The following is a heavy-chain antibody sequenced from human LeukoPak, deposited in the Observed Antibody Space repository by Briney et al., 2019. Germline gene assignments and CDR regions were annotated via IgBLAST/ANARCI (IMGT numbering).Heavy chain of an antibody. V-gene: IGHV1-69*13. CDR3: ARGFAAVAYYYYYGMDV. CDR2: IIPIFGTA. D-gene: IGHD6-19*01. CDR1: GGTFSSYA. J-gene: IGHJ6*02. Sequence: SVKVSCKASGGTFSSYAISWVRQALGQGLEWMGGIIPIFGTANYAQKFQGRVTITADESTSTAYMELSSLRSEDTAVYYCARGFAAVAYYYYYGMDVWGQGTTVTVSS.